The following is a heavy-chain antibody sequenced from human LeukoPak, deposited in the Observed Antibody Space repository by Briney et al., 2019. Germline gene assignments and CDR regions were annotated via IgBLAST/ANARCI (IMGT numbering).Heavy chain of an antibody. D-gene: IGHD4-17*01. CDR2: INWNGGST. Sequence: GGSLRLSCAASGFTFDDYGMSWVRQAPGKGLEWVSGINWNGGSTGYTDSVKGRFTISRDNAKSSLYLQMNSLRAEDTAFYYCARLNGDYYRIDYWGQGTLVTVSS. CDR3: ARLNGDYYRIDY. J-gene: IGHJ4*02. V-gene: IGHV3-20*04. CDR1: GFTFDDYG.